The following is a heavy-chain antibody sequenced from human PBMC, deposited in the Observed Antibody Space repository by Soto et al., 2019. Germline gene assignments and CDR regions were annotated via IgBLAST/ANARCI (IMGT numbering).Heavy chain of an antibody. CDR1: GFTFNSYW. Sequence: PGGSLRLSCAASGFTFNSYWMSWVRQAPGKGLEWVANIKQDGSEKYYVDSVKGRFTISRDNAKNSLYLQMNSLRVEDTAVYYCEREDGYNEFDYWGQGTLVTVSS. CDR2: IKQDGSEK. CDR3: EREDGYNEFDY. D-gene: IGHD5-12*01. V-gene: IGHV3-7*01. J-gene: IGHJ4*02.